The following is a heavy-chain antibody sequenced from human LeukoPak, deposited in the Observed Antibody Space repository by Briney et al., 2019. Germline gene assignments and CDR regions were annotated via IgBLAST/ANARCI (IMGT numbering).Heavy chain of an antibody. V-gene: IGHV3-7*01. J-gene: IGHJ4*02. CDR3: ARRPLVGGIDS. Sequence: HPGGSLRLSCAASGFTFSRYWMSWVRQAPGKGLEWVANIKQDGSEKYYVDSVKGRFTISRDNAKNSLYLQMNSLRAEDTAVYYCARRPLVGGIDSWGQGALVTVSS. CDR1: GFTFSRYW. CDR2: IKQDGSEK. D-gene: IGHD1-26*01.